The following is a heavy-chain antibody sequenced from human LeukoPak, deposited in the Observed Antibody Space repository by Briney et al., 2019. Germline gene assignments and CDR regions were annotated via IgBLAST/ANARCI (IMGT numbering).Heavy chain of an antibody. CDR1: GFTFSTYD. Sequence: PGGSLRLSCAASGFTFSTYDMNWVRQAPGKGLEWISYISYNRRSIYYADSVKGRFTISKDDAKKLLFLQMDSLRAEDTAVYYCARRVYNSGWYIDYWGQGTLVTVSS. CDR3: ARRVYNSGWYIDY. D-gene: IGHD6-19*01. CDR2: ISYNRRSI. V-gene: IGHV3-48*04. J-gene: IGHJ4*02.